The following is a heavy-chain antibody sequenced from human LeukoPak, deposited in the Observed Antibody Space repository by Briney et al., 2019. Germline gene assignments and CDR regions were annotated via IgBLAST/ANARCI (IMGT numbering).Heavy chain of an antibody. CDR1: GFTVSSNY. CDR2: IYSGGST. J-gene: IGHJ4*02. CDR3: AGTYDYVWGSYPLDY. Sequence: GGSLRLSCAASGFTVSSNYMSWVRQAPGKGLEWVSVIYSGGSTYYADSVKGRFTISRDNSKNTLYLQTNNLRAEDTAVYYCAGTYDYVWGSYPLDYWGQGTLVTVSS. D-gene: IGHD3-16*02. V-gene: IGHV3-66*01.